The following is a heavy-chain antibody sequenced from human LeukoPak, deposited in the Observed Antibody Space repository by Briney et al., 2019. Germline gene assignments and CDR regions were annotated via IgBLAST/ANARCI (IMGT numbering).Heavy chain of an antibody. CDR2: IRSKAYGGTT. Sequence: GGSLRLSCTASGFTFGNYAMSWVRQAPGKGLECVGFIRSKAYGGTTEYAASVKGRFTISRDDSKSIAYLQMNSLKTEDTAVYYCTRETSQYYYDISGFDYWGQGTLVTVSS. CDR1: GFTFGNYA. D-gene: IGHD3-22*01. V-gene: IGHV3-49*04. J-gene: IGHJ4*02. CDR3: TRETSQYYYDISGFDY.